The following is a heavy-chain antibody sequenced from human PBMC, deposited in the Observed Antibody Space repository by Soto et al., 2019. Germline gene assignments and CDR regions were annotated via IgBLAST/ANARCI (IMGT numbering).Heavy chain of an antibody. D-gene: IGHD3-9*01. CDR2: IIPILCIA. CDR3: ASGGGYYDILTGLFSPSYYMDV. CDR1: GGTFSSYT. Sequence: SVKVSCKASGGTFSSYTISWVRQAPGQGLEWMGRIIPILCIANYAKKFQGRVTITADKSTSTAYMELSSLRSEDTAVYYCASGGGYYDILTGLFSPSYYMDVWGKGTTVTVSS. J-gene: IGHJ6*03. V-gene: IGHV1-69*02.